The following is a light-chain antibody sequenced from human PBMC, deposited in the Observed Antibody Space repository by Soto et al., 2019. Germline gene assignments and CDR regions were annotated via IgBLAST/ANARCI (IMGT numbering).Light chain of an antibody. CDR1: SSDVGGYNY. Sequence: QSALTQPPSASGSPGQSVTISCTGSSSDVGGYNYVSWYQQHPGKAPKLMIYEVSKRPSGVPDRLSGSKSGNTAPLTVSGLQAEDEADDYCSSYGGSNPVVFGGGTKLTVL. V-gene: IGLV2-8*01. J-gene: IGLJ2*01. CDR3: SSYGGSNPVV. CDR2: EVS.